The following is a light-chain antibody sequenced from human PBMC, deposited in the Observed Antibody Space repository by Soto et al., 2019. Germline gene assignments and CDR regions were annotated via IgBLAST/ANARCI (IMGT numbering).Light chain of an antibody. Sequence: DTHLTQSPSFLSASVGDRVTIACRASHDVSRSVGLYQQKPGNDPNPLLSAASTLNSGVTSRFSGSISETDFTLTITSLQPEDSATYYCQQGNSFPLTFGGATKV. CDR3: QQGNSFPLT. CDR1: HDVSRS. CDR2: AAS. J-gene: IGKJ4*01. V-gene: IGKV1-9*01.